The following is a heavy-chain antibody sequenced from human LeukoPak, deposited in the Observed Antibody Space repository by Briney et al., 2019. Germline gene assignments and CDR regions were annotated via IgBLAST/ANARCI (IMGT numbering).Heavy chain of an antibody. D-gene: IGHD6-13*01. CDR1: GFTFSNYA. Sequence: GGSLRLSCAAAGFTFSNYAMSWVRQAPGKGLEGVSTISGSGGGTDYADSVKGRFTISRDNSRNTLFLQMNSLRAEDTAVYYCARNRGYSSSSYFDYWGQGTLVTVSS. CDR3: ARNRGYSSSSYFDY. V-gene: IGHV3-23*01. CDR2: ISGSGGGT. J-gene: IGHJ4*02.